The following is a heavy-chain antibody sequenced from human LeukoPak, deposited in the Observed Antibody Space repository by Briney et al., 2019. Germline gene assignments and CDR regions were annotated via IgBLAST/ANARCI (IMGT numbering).Heavy chain of an antibody. V-gene: IGHV3-7*01. D-gene: IGHD2-2*02. CDR2: IKQDGSEK. CDR3: ARAVVPAAICWFDP. CDR1: GFTFSSYW. J-gene: IGHJ5*02. Sequence: GGSLRLSCAASGFTFSSYWMSWVRQAPGKGLEWVANIKQDGSEKYYVDSVKGRFTISRDNAKNSLYLQMNSLRAEDTAVYYCARAVVPAAICWFDPWGQGTLVTVSS.